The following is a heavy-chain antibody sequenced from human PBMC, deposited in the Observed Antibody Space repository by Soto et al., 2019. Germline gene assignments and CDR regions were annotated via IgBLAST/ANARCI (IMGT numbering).Heavy chain of an antibody. CDR3: ARGLRLGGYYSEIDY. V-gene: IGHV1-46*01. CDR2: INPSGGST. CDR1: GYTFTSYY. Sequence: VSCKASGYTFTSYYMHWVRQAPGQGLEWMGIINPSGGSTSYAQKFQGRVTMTRDTSTSTVYMELSSLRSEDTAVYYCARGLRLGGYYSEIDYWGQGTLVTVSS. D-gene: IGHD3-22*01. J-gene: IGHJ4*02.